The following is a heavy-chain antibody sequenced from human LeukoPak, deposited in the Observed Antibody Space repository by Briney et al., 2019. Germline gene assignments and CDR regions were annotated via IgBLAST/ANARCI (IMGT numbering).Heavy chain of an antibody. Sequence: PSETLSLTCAVYGGFFSGYYCSWIRQPPGKGLEWIGEINHSGSTNYNPSLKSRVTISVDTSKNQFSLKLSSVTAADTAVYYCARLWNSSGYYWTLYYFDYWGQGALVTVSS. CDR1: GGFFSGYY. J-gene: IGHJ4*02. V-gene: IGHV4-34*01. CDR3: ARLWNSSGYYWTLYYFDY. D-gene: IGHD3-22*01. CDR2: INHSGST.